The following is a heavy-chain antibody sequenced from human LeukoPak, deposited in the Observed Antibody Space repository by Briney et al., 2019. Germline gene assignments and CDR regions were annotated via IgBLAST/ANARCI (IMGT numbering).Heavy chain of an antibody. CDR1: GFTFSDYY. Sequence: PGGSLRLSCAASGFTFSDYYMSWIRQAPGKGLEWVSYISSSSSYTNYADSVKGRFTISRDNAKNSLYLQMNSLGAEDTAVYYCARGYDILTGFDYWGQGTLVTVSS. J-gene: IGHJ4*02. D-gene: IGHD3-9*01. CDR3: ARGYDILTGFDY. V-gene: IGHV3-11*03. CDR2: ISSSSSYT.